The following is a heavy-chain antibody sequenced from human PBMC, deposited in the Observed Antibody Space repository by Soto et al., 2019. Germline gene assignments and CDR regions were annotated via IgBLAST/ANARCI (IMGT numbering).Heavy chain of an antibody. CDR1: GFTFSSYG. CDR3: ARGLRFSGVSLDDP. D-gene: IGHD3-3*01. Sequence: GGSLRLSCAASGFTFSSYGMHWVRQAPGKGLEWVAVIWYDGSNKYYADSVKGRFTISRDNSKNTLYLQMNSLRAEDTAVYYCARGLRFSGVSLDDPWGQGTLVTVSS. V-gene: IGHV3-33*01. J-gene: IGHJ5*02. CDR2: IWYDGSNK.